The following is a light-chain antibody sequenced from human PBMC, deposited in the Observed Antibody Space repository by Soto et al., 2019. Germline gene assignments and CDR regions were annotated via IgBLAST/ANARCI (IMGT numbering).Light chain of an antibody. Sequence: EIVLTQSPGTLSLSPGARVTLSCRASQAVNNRLAWYQHKPGQAPRLLIYLASNRAAGVPARFSGSGSGTDFTLTISDVEPEDFAVYYCHQRQSWPRTFGQGTKVDI. J-gene: IGKJ1*01. CDR3: HQRQSWPRT. CDR2: LAS. V-gene: IGKV3-11*01. CDR1: QAVNNR.